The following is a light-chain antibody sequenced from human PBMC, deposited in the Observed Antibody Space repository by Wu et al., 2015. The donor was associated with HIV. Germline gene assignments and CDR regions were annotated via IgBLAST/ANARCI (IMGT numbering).Light chain of an antibody. CDR1: QSISGN. V-gene: IGKV3-15*01. CDR2: SAS. Sequence: IVMTQSPATLSVSPGERATLSCRASQSISGNLAWYQQKPGQAPRLLIYSASTRATGIPARFSGSESGTELTLTIRSMQSEDFAVYYCQQYHDWPWTFGQGTKVEIK. J-gene: IGKJ1*01. CDR3: QQYHDWPWT.